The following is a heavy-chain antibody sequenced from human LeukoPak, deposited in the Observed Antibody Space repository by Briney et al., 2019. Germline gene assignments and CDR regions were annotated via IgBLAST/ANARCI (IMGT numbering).Heavy chain of an antibody. CDR3: AKLGGFFDTSAKRYFQH. Sequence: WGSLRLSCAASGFTFKNYAMSWVRQPPGKGLEWVSTIGGGGATTYYADSVKGRFTISRDNSKDTLYLQMNSLRADDTAIYYCAKLGGFFDTSAKRYFQHWGQGTLVTVSS. J-gene: IGHJ1*01. CDR2: IGGGGATT. CDR1: GFTFKNYA. V-gene: IGHV3-23*01. D-gene: IGHD3-22*01.